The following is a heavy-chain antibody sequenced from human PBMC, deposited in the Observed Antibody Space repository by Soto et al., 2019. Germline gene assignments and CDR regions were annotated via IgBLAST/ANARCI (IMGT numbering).Heavy chain of an antibody. D-gene: IGHD2-21*01. CDR2: ISTYNGDT. Sequence: QVQLVQSGAEVRKPGASVKVSCKASGYTFSTSGMSWLRQAPGQGLEWMGGISTYNGDTNDAPKFQDRVTMTSDTSXXTVYMELRSLRSDDSAVYYCARTGAAPYYDDRMVVVGQGTRVTVS. CDR1: GYTFSTSG. V-gene: IGHV1-18*01. CDR3: ARTGAAPYYDDRMVV. J-gene: IGHJ6*02.